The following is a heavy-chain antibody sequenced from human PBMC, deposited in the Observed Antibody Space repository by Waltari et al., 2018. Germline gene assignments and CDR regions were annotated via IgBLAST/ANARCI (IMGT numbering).Heavy chain of an antibody. CDR2: IRGSGGST. CDR1: GFTFTSYA. V-gene: IGHV3-23*01. D-gene: IGHD5-18*01. J-gene: IGHJ4*02. Sequence: EVQLLESGGGLVQPGGSLRLSCAASGFTFTSYAMSWVRQAPGRGPGWVSAIRGSGGSTDYADSVKGRFTISRDNAKNRLYLQMDSLRAEDTAVYYCAKDRRSTGEGTPMVTGYWGQGTLVTVSS. CDR3: AKDRRSTGEGTPMVTGY.